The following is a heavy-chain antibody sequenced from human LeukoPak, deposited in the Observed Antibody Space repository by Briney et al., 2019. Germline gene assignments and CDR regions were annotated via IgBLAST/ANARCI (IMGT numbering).Heavy chain of an antibody. CDR3: ARGAYDILTGYSIDPADYYYYGMDV. J-gene: IGHJ6*02. D-gene: IGHD3-9*01. Sequence: SETLSLTCAVYGGSFSGYYWSWIRQPPGKGLEWIGEINHSGGTNYNPSLKSRVTISVDTSKNQFSLKLSSVTAADTAVYYCARGAYDILTGYSIDPADYYYYGMDVWGQGTTVTVSS. CDR2: INHSGGT. V-gene: IGHV4-34*01. CDR1: GGSFSGYY.